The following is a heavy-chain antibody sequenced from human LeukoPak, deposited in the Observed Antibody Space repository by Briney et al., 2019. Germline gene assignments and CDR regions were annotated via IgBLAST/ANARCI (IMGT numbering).Heavy chain of an antibody. Sequence: PGRSLRLSCAASGFTFSSQGMNWVRQAPRQGLEWVSYISSGGSAIYYADSVKCRFTIYRDNAQTSLYLQTNCMRAEGTAVSYRARDWGGYSYGYYFDCGGQGTLVTAPS. CDR1: GFTFSSQG. CDR3: ARDWGGYSYGYYFDC. J-gene: IGHJ4*02. D-gene: IGHD5-18*01. CDR2: ISSGGSAI. V-gene: IGHV3-48*03.